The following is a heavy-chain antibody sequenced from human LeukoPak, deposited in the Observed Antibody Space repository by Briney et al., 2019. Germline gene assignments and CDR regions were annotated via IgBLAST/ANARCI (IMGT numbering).Heavy chain of an antibody. V-gene: IGHV4-59*01. CDR2: IYYSGST. D-gene: IGHD3-9*01. CDR1: GGSISSYY. CDR3: ARGGRGTAAYYDILTGYYNSYYYYSMDV. Sequence: SETLSLTCTVSGGSISSYYWSWIRQPPGKGLEWIGYIYYSGSTNYNPSLKSRVTISVDTSKNQFSLKLSSVTAADTAVYYCARGGRGTAAYYDILTGYYNSYYYYSMDVWGQGTTVTVSS. J-gene: IGHJ6*02.